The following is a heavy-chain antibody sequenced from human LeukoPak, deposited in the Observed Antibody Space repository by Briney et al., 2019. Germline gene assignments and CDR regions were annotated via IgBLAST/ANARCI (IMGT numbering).Heavy chain of an antibody. D-gene: IGHD2-15*01. CDR2: ISAYNGNT. V-gene: IGHV1-18*01. CDR3: AMPLGYCSGGSCYSRQYAFDI. CDR1: GYTFTSYG. J-gene: IGHJ3*02. Sequence: ASVNVSCKASGYTFTSYGISWVRQAPGQGLEWMGWISAYNGNTNYAQKLQGRVTMTTDTSTSTAYMELRSLRSDDSAVYYCAMPLGYCSGGSCYSRQYAFDIWGQGTMVTVSS.